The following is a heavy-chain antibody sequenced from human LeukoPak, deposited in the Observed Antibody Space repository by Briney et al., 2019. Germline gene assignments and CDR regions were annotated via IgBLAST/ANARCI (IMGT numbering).Heavy chain of an antibody. CDR3: ARARVMITFGGVIAVTYFDY. D-gene: IGHD3-16*02. CDR2: TYYRSKWYN. CDR1: GDSVSINGAA. Sequence: SPTLSLTFAISGDSVSINGAAWNWIRQSPSRGLEWLGRTYYRSKWYNDYAVSVKRRITIKTNTNKNQFSRQLNYVTPEATAVYYCARARVMITFGGVIAVTYFDYWGQGTLVTVSS. V-gene: IGHV6-1*01. J-gene: IGHJ4*02.